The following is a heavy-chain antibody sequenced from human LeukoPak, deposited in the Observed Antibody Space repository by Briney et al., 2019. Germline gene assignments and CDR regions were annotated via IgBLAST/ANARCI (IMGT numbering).Heavy chain of an antibody. V-gene: IGHV4-31*03. CDR3: ALMAADGVRYFQH. D-gene: IGHD6-13*01. CDR2: IYYSGST. Sequence: TSETLSLTCIVSGGSISSGGYYWSWIRQHPGKGLECIGYIYYSGSTYYNPSLRSRVTISVDTSKNQFSLKLSSVTAADTAVYYCALMAADGVRYFQHWGQGTLVTVSS. CDR1: GGSISSGGYY. J-gene: IGHJ1*01.